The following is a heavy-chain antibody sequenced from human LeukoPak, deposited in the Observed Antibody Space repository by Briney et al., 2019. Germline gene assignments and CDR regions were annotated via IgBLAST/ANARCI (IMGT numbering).Heavy chain of an antibody. CDR1: GFAFSSYA. CDR3: AKERYSSSSNYFDY. CDR2: ISGSGGST. Sequence: GGSLRLSCAASGFAFSSYAMSWVRQAPGKGLEWVSAISGSGGSTYYADSVKGRFTISRDNSKNTLYLQMNSLRAEDTAVNYCAKERYSSSSNYFDYWGQGTLVTVSS. V-gene: IGHV3-23*01. D-gene: IGHD6-6*01. J-gene: IGHJ4*02.